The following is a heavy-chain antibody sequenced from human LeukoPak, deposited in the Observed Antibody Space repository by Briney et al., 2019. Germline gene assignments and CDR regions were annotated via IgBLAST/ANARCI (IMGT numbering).Heavy chain of an antibody. D-gene: IGHD5-12*01. V-gene: IGHV3-48*01. J-gene: IGHJ5*02. CDR1: GFTFSSYW. CDR2: ISGSSTTI. Sequence: GGSLRLSCAASGFTFSSYWMTWVRQAPGKGLEWVSYISGSSTTIYYGDSVKGRFTISRDNAKNSLFLQMTSLRADDTAVYYCARGGFRSTIESWGQGTLVTVSS. CDR3: ARGGFRSTIES.